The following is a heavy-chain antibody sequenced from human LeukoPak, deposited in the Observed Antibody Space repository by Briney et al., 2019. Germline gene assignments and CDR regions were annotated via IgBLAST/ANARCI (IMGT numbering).Heavy chain of an antibody. CDR3: AKDLYSRDGYNYPFDY. Sequence: PGGSLRLSCAASGFTFSSYGMSWVRQAPGKGLEWVSAISGSGGSTYYADSVKGRFTISRDNSKNTLYLQMNSLRAEDTAVYYCAKDLYSRDGYNYPFDYWGQGTLVTVSS. J-gene: IGHJ4*02. CDR1: GFTFSSYG. D-gene: IGHD5-24*01. CDR2: ISGSGGST. V-gene: IGHV3-23*01.